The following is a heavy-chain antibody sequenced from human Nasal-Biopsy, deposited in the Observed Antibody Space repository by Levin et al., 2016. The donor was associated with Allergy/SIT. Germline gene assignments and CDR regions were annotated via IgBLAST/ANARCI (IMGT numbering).Heavy chain of an antibody. Sequence: GGSLRLSCAASGFTLSTYWMHWVRQVPGRGLVWVSRIEKDGSIRDHADSVKGRFTISRDNAKNTLYLQMNSLRAEDTAVYYCARDFTGPFDYWGQGTVVTVSS. CDR1: GFTLSTYW. D-gene: IGHD3-9*01. CDR2: IEKDGSIR. V-gene: IGHV3-74*01. J-gene: IGHJ4*02. CDR3: ARDFTGPFDY.